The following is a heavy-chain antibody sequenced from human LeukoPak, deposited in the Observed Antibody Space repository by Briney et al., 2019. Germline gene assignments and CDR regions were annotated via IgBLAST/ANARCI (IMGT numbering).Heavy chain of an antibody. D-gene: IGHD3-3*01. V-gene: IGHV3-23*01. Sequence: PGGSLRLSCAASGFTFRSYGMSWVRQAPGKGLEWVSGITGSGGSTYYADSVKGRFTISRDNSKNTLYLQMNSLRAEDTAIYYCARDERLLSFLKWGQGTLVTVSS. CDR2: ITGSGGST. J-gene: IGHJ4*02. CDR1: GFTFRSYG. CDR3: ARDERLLSFLK.